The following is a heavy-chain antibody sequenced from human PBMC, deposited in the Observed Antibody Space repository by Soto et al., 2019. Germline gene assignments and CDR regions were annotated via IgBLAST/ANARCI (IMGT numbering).Heavy chain of an antibody. CDR1: GDSISRRY. J-gene: IGHJ4*02. D-gene: IGHD5-18*01. Sequence: QVQLQESGPGLMKPSETLSLTCTFSGDSISRRYWSWIRQPPGKGLEYIGYIYYSGTTNSNPSLKXRXTXSXXMFKNPLSLKLSSVTAADTAVYYCARGYGPGELDYWGQGTLVTVSS. V-gene: IGHV4-59*11. CDR2: IYYSGTT. CDR3: ARGYGPGELDY.